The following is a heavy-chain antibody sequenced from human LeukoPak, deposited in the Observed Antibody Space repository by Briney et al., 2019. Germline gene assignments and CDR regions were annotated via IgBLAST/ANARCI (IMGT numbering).Heavy chain of an antibody. V-gene: IGHV3-30*03. D-gene: IGHD2-2*02. Sequence: GGSLRLSCAASGFTFSSYAMSWVRQAPGKGLEWVAVISYDGSNKYYADSVKGRFTISRDNSKNTLYLQMNSLRAEDTAVYYCASVGYCSSTSCDTMRGAFDIWGQGTMVTVSS. CDR3: ASVGYCSSTSCDTMRGAFDI. CDR2: ISYDGSNK. J-gene: IGHJ3*02. CDR1: GFTFSSYA.